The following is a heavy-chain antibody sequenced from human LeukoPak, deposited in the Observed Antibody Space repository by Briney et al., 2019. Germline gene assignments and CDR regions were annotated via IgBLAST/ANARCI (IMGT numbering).Heavy chain of an antibody. J-gene: IGHJ4*02. D-gene: IGHD3-22*01. CDR2: INPSGGST. CDR3: ASHPKKTYYYDSSGYEAPPFGDY. V-gene: IGHV1-46*01. Sequence: ASVKVSCKASGYTFTSYYMHWVRQAPGQGLEWMGIINPSGGSTSYAQKFQGRVTMTRDTSTSTVYMELSSLRSEDTAVYYCASHPKKTYYYDSSGYEAPPFGDYWGQGTLVTVSS. CDR1: GYTFTSYY.